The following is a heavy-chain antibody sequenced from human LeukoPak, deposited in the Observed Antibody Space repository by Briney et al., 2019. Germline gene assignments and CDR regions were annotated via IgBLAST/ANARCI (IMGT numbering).Heavy chain of an antibody. CDR2: INTNTGNP. CDR3: ARSLTNMITFGYRRALGY. J-gene: IGHJ4*02. Sequence: RASVKVSCKASGYTFTSYAMNWVRQAPGQGREWMGWINTNTGNPTYAQGFTGRFVFSLDTSVSTAYLQISSLKAEDTAVYYCARSLTNMITFGYRRALGYWGQGTLVTVSS. V-gene: IGHV7-4-1*02. D-gene: IGHD3-16*01. CDR1: GYTFTSYA.